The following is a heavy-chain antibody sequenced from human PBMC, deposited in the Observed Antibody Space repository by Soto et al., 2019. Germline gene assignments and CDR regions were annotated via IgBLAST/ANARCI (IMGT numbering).Heavy chain of an antibody. CDR2: TYYRSKWYK. CDR1: GDSVSSHSAA. V-gene: IGHV6-1*01. D-gene: IGHD1-26*01. J-gene: IGHJ5*02. CDR3: VRTVGWLDP. Sequence: SPTLSLTWVISGDSVSSHSAAGNWIRQSPSRGLEWLGRTYYRSKWYKEYAASVKSRITINPDTSKNQFSLQLNSVSPEDTAVYYCVRTVGWLDPWGQGALVTVSS.